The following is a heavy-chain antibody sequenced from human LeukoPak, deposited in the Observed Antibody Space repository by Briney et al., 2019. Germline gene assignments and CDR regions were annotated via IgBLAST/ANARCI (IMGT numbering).Heavy chain of an antibody. CDR2: IYYSGST. D-gene: IGHD3-22*01. V-gene: IGHV4-31*03. J-gene: IGHJ4*02. CDR1: GGSISSGGYY. CDR3: ARHDSSGYDPDY. Sequence: SETLSLTCTVSGGSISSGGYYWSWIRQHPGKGLEWIGYIYYSGSTYYNPSLKSRVTISVDTSKNQFSLKLSSVTAADTAVYCCARHDSSGYDPDYWGQGTLVTVSS.